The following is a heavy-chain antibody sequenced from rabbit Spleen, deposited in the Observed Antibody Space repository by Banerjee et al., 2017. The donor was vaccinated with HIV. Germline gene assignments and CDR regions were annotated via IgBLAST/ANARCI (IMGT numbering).Heavy chain of an antibody. CDR2: IDPVFGIT. Sequence: QLKESGGGLVQPGGSLKLSCKASGFTLSSYYMNWVRQAPGKGLEWIGYIDPVFGITYYANWVNGRFSISRENAQNTVFLQMTSLTDADTATYFCARGGYGGHIYAMGLWGPGTLVTVS. CDR1: GFTLSSYY. D-gene: IGHD4-2*01. CDR3: ARGGYGGHIYAMGL. V-gene: IGHV1S7*01. J-gene: IGHJ4*01.